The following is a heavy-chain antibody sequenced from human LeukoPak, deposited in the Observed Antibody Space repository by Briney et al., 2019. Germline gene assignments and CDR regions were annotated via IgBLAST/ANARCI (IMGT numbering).Heavy chain of an antibody. CDR2: ISGSGGST. D-gene: IGHD6-19*01. Sequence: PGGSLRLSCAASGFTFSSYAMSWVRQAPGKGLEWVSAISGSGGSTYYADSVKGRFTISRDNSKNTLYLQMNSLRAEDTAVYYCTGYSSGWYIYYYYMDVWGKGTTVTVSS. V-gene: IGHV3-23*01. J-gene: IGHJ6*03. CDR3: TGYSSGWYIYYYYMDV. CDR1: GFTFSSYA.